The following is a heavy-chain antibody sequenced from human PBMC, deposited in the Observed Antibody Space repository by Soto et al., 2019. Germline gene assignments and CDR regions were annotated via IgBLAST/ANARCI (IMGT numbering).Heavy chain of an antibody. Sequence: SETLSLTCSVSGGTVSGDSITTSSFYWGWIRQPPGKGLQWVASIDYSGSTYYNPPLKSRVTISVDTSKNQFFLKLTSVTAADTAVYYCARLLTYWGHGILVTAPQ. CDR3: ARLLTY. CDR1: GDSITTSSFY. J-gene: IGHJ4*01. CDR2: IDYSGST. D-gene: IGHD2-8*01. V-gene: IGHV4-39*01.